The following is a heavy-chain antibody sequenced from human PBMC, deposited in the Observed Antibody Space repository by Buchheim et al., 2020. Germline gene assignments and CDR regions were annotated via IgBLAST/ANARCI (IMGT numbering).Heavy chain of an antibody. CDR1: GFTFSSYA. CDR3: ARAIYDSSGYDAFDI. V-gene: IGHV3-30-3*01. CDR2: ISYDGSNK. D-gene: IGHD3-22*01. J-gene: IGHJ3*02. Sequence: QVQLVESGGGVVQPGRSLRLSCAASGFTFSSYAMHWVRQAPGKGLEWVAVISYDGSNKYYADSVKGRFTISRDNSKNTLYLQMNSLRAEDTAVYYCARAIYDSSGYDAFDIWGQGT.